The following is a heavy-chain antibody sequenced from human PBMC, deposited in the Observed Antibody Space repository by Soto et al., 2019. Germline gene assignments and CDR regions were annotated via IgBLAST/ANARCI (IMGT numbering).Heavy chain of an antibody. J-gene: IGHJ4*02. Sequence: GALVEVSCKASEYTFTSYPMHWVRQAPGQRLEWMGWINGGNGNTKYSQKFQGRVTITRDTSASTAYMELSSLRSDDTAVYYCARELQGLYYFDYWGQGTLVTVSS. V-gene: IGHV1-3*01. CDR2: INGGNGNT. CDR3: ARELQGLYYFDY. CDR1: EYTFTSYP. D-gene: IGHD4-4*01.